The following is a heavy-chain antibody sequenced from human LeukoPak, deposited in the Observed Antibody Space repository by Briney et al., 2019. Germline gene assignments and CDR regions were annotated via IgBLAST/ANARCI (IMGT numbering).Heavy chain of an antibody. D-gene: IGHD3-10*01. CDR3: ARVGPFGEGDY. J-gene: IGHJ4*02. CDR2: IYYSGST. V-gene: IGHV4-59*01. Sequence: SETLSLTCTVSGGSISSYYWSWIRQPPGKGLEWIGYIYYSGSTNYNPSLKSRVTISVDTSKNQFSLKLSSVTAADTAVYYCARVGPFGEGDYWGQGTLVTVSS. CDR1: GGSISSYY.